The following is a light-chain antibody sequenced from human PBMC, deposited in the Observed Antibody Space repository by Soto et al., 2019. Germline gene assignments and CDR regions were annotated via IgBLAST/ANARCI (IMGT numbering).Light chain of an antibody. V-gene: IGLV2-23*01. J-gene: IGLJ1*01. CDR1: SSAVGSYNL. CDR2: EGT. Sequence: QSVLTQTASVSASPGQSITIPCTGTSSAVGSYNLVSWFQQHPGKVPKLLIYEGTKRPSGLSDRFSGSKSGTTASLTISGLQAEDEAHYYCYSYAGENLYVFGTGTKVTV. CDR3: YSYAGENLYV.